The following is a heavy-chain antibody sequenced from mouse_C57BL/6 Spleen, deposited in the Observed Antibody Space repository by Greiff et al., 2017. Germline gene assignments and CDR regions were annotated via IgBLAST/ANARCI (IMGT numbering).Heavy chain of an antibody. J-gene: IGHJ3*01. V-gene: IGHV1-54*01. CDR2: INPGSGGT. Sequence: VHLVESGAELVRPGTSVRVSCKASGYAFTNYLIEWVKQRPGQGLEWIGVINPGSGGTNYNEKFKGKATLTADKSSSTAYMQLSSLTSEDSAVYFCARGRLREFAYWGQGTLVTVSA. CDR1: GYAFTNYL. D-gene: IGHD2-4*01. CDR3: ARGRLREFAY.